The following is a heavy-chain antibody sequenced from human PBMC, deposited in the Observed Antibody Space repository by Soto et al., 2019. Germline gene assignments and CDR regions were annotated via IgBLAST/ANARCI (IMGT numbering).Heavy chain of an antibody. CDR3: AGIRRRTSPSAHYGSGSYDIGD. CDR1: GGSFSGYY. D-gene: IGHD3-10*01. Sequence: SETLSLTCAVYGGSFSGYYWSWIRQPPGKGLEWIGEINHSGSTNYNPSLKSRVTISVDTSKNQFSLKLSSVTAADTAVYYCAGIRRRTSPSAHYGSGSYDIGDWGQGTLVTVSS. V-gene: IGHV4-34*01. CDR2: INHSGST. J-gene: IGHJ4*02.